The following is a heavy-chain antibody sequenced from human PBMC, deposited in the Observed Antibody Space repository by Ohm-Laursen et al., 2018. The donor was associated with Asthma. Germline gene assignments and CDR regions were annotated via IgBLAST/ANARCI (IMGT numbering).Heavy chain of an antibody. CDR1: GFTFSSYA. Sequence: SLRLSCAASGFTFSSYAMHWVRQAPGKGLEWVAVISYDGSNKYYADSVKGRFTISRDNSKNTLYLQMNSLRAEDTAVYYCARDGSAYSSGWYYYFDYWGQGTLVTVSS. CDR3: ARDGSAYSSGWYYYFDY. J-gene: IGHJ4*02. D-gene: IGHD6-19*01. V-gene: IGHV3-30-3*01. CDR2: ISYDGSNK.